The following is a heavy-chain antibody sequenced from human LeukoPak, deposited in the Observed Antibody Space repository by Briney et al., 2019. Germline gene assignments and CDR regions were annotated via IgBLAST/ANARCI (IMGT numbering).Heavy chain of an antibody. D-gene: IGHD2-15*01. V-gene: IGHV3-23*01. CDR1: GFTFSSYA. CDR3: VRFYCSGFSCYDY. CDR2: IGGGGGTT. J-gene: IGHJ4*02. Sequence: GGSLRLSCAASGFTFSSYAMSWVRQAPGKGLKWVSAIGGGGGTTFYADSVKGRFTISRDNSKNTLYLQMDSLRAEDTAVYYCVRFYCSGFSCYDYWGQGTLVTVSS.